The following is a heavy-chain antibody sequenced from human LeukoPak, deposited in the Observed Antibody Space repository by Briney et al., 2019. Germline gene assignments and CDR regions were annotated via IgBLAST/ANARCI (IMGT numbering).Heavy chain of an antibody. CDR3: ARGQGHPEIAVAANDY. CDR1: GYTFTSYG. Sequence: PLASVKVSCKASGYTFTSYGISWVRQATGQGLEWMGWMNPNSGNTGYAQKFQGRVTMTRNTSISTAYMELSSLRSEDTAVYYCARGQGHPEIAVAANDYWGQGTLVTVSS. CDR2: MNPNSGNT. J-gene: IGHJ4*02. V-gene: IGHV1-8*02. D-gene: IGHD6-19*01.